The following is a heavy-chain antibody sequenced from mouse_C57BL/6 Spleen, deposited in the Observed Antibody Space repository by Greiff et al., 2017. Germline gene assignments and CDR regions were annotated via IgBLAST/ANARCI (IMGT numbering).Heavy chain of an antibody. D-gene: IGHD2-5*01. CDR1: GYTFTSYD. CDR2: IYPRDGST. CDR3: ARSTYYSNRYYAMDD. J-gene: IGHJ4*01. V-gene: IGHV1-85*01. Sequence: QVQLKQSGPELVKPGASVKLSCKASGYTFTSYDINWVKQRPGQGLEWIGWIYPRDGSTKYNQKFKGKATLTVDTSSSTAYMKLHSLTSEDSAVDFCARSTYYSNRYYAMDDWGQVTSVTVSS.